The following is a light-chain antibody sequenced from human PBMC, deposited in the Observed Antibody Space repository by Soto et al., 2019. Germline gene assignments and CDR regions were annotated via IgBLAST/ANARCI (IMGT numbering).Light chain of an antibody. Sequence: QSVLTQPASVSGSPGQSITISCTGTSSDVGSYNLVSWYQQHPGKAPKLMIYEGSKRPSGVSNRFSGSKSGNTASLTISGLQAEDESDYYCCSYAGSSSSYGCATEPKATVL. J-gene: IGLJ1*01. V-gene: IGLV2-23*01. CDR2: EGS. CDR3: CSYAGSSSSYG. CDR1: SSDVGSYNL.